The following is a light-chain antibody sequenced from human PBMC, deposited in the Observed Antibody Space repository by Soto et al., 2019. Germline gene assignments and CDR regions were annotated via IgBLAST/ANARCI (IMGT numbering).Light chain of an antibody. Sequence: QSVLTQPASVSGSPGQSITISCSGTSIDVGGTDHVSWYLQHPGEAPKLIIYDVGNRPSGVSNRFSGSKADNTATLTVSGLQAEDEADYYCSSYTSISTYVFGTGTKGTVL. CDR1: SIDVGGTDH. J-gene: IGLJ1*01. CDR3: SSYTSISTYV. CDR2: DVG. V-gene: IGLV2-14*03.